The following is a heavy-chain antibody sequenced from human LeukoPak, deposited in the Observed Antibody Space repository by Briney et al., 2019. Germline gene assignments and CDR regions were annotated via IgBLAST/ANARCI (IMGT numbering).Heavy chain of an antibody. CDR1: GGSFSGYY. Sequence: SETLSLTCAVYGGSFSGYYWSWIRQPPGKGLEWIGEINHSGSTNYNPSLKSRVTISVDTSKNQFSLKLSSVTAADTAVYYCATNGCYCMDVWGKGTTVTVSS. CDR3: ATNGCYCMDV. V-gene: IGHV4-34*01. D-gene: IGHD5-24*01. J-gene: IGHJ6*03. CDR2: INHSGST.